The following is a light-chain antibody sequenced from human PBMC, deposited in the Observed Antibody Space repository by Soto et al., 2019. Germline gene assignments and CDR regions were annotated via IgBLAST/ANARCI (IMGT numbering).Light chain of an antibody. CDR3: ERYYSTPLYT. CDR2: WAS. V-gene: IGKV4-1*01. J-gene: IGKJ2*01. Sequence: DIVMTQSPDSLAVSLGERATINCKSSQRVLYSSNNKNYLAWYQQTPGQPPKLLIYWASTREAGVPDRFSGSVSGTDFTLTISSLQAEAVAVSYCERYYSTPLYTCGQGTKLEIK. CDR1: QRVLYSSNNKNY.